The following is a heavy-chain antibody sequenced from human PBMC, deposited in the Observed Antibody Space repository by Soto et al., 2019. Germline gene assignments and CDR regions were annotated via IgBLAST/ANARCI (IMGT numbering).Heavy chain of an antibody. CDR2: ISASGDST. J-gene: IGHJ6*02. V-gene: IGHV3-23*01. CDR3: ANRPRYYNMDI. CDR1: GFTFSTYV. Sequence: EVQLLESGGGLVQPGGSLRLSCAASGFTFSTYVMTWVRQAPGQGLEWVSGISASGDSTYYADSVKGRFTISRDNSKNTLSLQMSSLRADDTAVYYCANRPRYYNMDIRDQGTTVTVSS.